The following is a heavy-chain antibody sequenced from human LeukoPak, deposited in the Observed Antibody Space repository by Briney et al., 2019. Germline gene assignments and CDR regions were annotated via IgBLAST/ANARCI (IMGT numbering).Heavy chain of an antibody. V-gene: IGHV4-34*01. Sequence: SETLSLTCALFGGSFGGYYCGWIRQPPGKGLEWIGEINHSGSTNYNPSLKSRVTISVDTSKNQFSLKLSSVTAADTAVFNFARAGYSSSWYGGNWGQGTLVTVSS. CDR1: GGSFGGYY. CDR2: INHSGST. CDR3: ARAGYSSSWYGGN. J-gene: IGHJ1*01. D-gene: IGHD6-13*01.